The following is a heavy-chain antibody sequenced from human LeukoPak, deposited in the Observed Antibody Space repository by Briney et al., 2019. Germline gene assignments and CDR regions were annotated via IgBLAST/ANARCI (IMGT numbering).Heavy chain of an antibody. CDR3: ARASEGDGTGAFDI. Sequence: GGSLRLSCAASGFTLSSYSMNWVRQAPGKGLEWGSSISSSSSYIYYADSVKGRFTISRDNAKNSLYLQMNSLRAEDTAVYYCARASEGDGTGAFDIWGQGTMVTGSS. CDR2: ISSSSSYI. J-gene: IGHJ3*02. D-gene: IGHD5-24*01. V-gene: IGHV3-21*03. CDR1: GFTLSSYS.